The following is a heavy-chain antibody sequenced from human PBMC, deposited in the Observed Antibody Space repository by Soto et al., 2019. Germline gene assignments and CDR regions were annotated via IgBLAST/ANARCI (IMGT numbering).Heavy chain of an antibody. V-gene: IGHV1-46*01. D-gene: IGHD3-10*01. CDR1: GYPYTTYH. CDR2: VYVTGTGT. Sequence: ASVKVSCKASGYPYTTYHLHWVRQAPGQGLEWMGIVYVTGTGTRSAQKFQGRLTISLDTSNNHFSLKMTSLTAADTALYFCTRGERFPRSWFDPWGQGTQVTVSS. CDR3: TRGERFPRSWFDP. J-gene: IGHJ5*02.